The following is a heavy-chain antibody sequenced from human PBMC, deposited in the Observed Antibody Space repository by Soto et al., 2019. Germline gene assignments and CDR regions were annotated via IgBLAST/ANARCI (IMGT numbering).Heavy chain of an antibody. CDR1: GGSFSSRRRQ. V-gene: IGHV4-39*01. CDR3: ARHGITGSYHDAFDI. J-gene: IGHJ3*02. D-gene: IGHD1-26*01. Sequence: EPLSGNCTLRGGSFSSRRRQWAFTRQPPGKGLEWIASIKYSGTTFYNPSLKSRVTLSVDTSKNQFALKLSSVTAAETAVYYCARHGITGSYHDAFDIWGQGTMVT. CDR2: IKYSGTT.